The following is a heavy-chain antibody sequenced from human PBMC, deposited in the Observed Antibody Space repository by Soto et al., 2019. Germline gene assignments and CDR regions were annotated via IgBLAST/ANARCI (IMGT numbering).Heavy chain of an antibody. CDR2: ISYDGSNK. V-gene: IGHV3-30-3*01. D-gene: IGHD2-21*02. Sequence: GESLKISCAASGFTFSSYAMHWVRQAPGKGLEWVAVISYDGSNKYYADSVKGRFTISRDNSKNTLYLQMNSLRAEDTAVYYCARDQWRERGGDFLDVWGQGTTVTVSS. CDR3: ARDQWRERGGDFLDV. J-gene: IGHJ6*02. CDR1: GFTFSSYA.